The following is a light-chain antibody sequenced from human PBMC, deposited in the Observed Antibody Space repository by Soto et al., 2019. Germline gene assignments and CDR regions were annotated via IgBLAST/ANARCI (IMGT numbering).Light chain of an antibody. CDR2: GAS. CDR1: QSVGRN. Sequence: EVVMTQSPVTLSVSPGEIATLSCRSSQSVGRNLAWYQQKPGQAPRLLIEGASTRATGIPARFGGSGSGTEFALTISSLRSEDFEVYYCQQYNNGPGTFGQGTKVDIK. V-gene: IGKV3-15*01. J-gene: IGKJ1*01. CDR3: QQYNNGPGT.